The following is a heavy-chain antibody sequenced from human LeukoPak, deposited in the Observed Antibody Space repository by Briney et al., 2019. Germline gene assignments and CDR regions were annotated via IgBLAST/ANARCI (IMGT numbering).Heavy chain of an antibody. Sequence: PGGSLRLSCAASGFTFSSYAMSWVRQAPGKGLEWVSAISGSGGSTYYADSVKGRFTISRDNSKNTLYLQMNSLRAEDTAVYSCAEDLFIVTPTAWCAPGSLGLLSTGSS. CDR1: GFTFSSYA. V-gene: IGHV3-23*01. D-gene: IGHD3-16*02. J-gene: IGHJ5*02. CDR3: AEDLFIVTPTAWCAP. CDR2: ISGSGGST.